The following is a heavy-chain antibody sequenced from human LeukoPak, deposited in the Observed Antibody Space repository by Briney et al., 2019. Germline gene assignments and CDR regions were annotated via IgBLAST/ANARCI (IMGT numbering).Heavy chain of an antibody. CDR3: ARGGGGLGY. Sequence: GGPLRLSGAASGFTFSSFWMHGVRQAPGKGLEWVSSLKGDGSSTNYADSVKGRFTMSRDNAKNTLYLQKNSLRAEDPAVYYCARGGGGLGYWGQGTLVSVPS. D-gene: IGHD3-16*01. CDR2: LKGDGSST. CDR1: GFTFSSFW. J-gene: IGHJ4*02. V-gene: IGHV3-74*01.